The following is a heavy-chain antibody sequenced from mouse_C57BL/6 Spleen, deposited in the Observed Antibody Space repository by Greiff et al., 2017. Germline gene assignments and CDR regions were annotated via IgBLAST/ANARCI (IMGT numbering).Heavy chain of an antibody. CDR2: ISSGSSTI. D-gene: IGHD1-1*01. CDR1: GFTFSDYG. J-gene: IGHJ4*01. V-gene: IGHV5-17*01. Sequence: EVQVVESGGGLVKPGGSLKLSCAASGFTFSDYGMHWVRQAPEKGLEWVAYISSGSSTIYYADTVKGRFTISRDNAKNTLFLQMTSLRSEDTAMYYCANTVVATDYAMDYWGQGTSVTVSS. CDR3: ANTVVATDYAMDY.